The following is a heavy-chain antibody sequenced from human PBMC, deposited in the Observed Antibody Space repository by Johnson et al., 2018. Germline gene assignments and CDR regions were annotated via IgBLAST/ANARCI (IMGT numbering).Heavy chain of an antibody. V-gene: IGHV3-7*03. D-gene: IGHD6-19*01. Sequence: VQLVESGGGVVQPGGSXRLSCAASGFTFSSYWMSWVRQAPGKGLEWVANINQDESKKYYVDSVKGRLTISRDNSRDTVYLQMSSLRVEDTAVYYGARDGTGWLPDIWGQGTMVTVSS. CDR1: GFTFSSYW. CDR2: INQDESKK. J-gene: IGHJ3*02. CDR3: ARDGTGWLPDI.